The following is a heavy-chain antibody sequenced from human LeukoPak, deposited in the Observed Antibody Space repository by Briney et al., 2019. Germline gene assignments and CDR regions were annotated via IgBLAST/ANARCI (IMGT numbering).Heavy chain of an antibody. Sequence: GGSLRLSCAASGFTFSSYSMNWVRQAPGKGLEWVSSISSSSSYIYYADSVKGRFTISRDNAKNSLYLQMDSLRAEDTAVYYCARDNYYDSSGLGYWGQGTLVTVSS. CDR2: ISSSSSYI. J-gene: IGHJ4*02. CDR1: GFTFSSYS. V-gene: IGHV3-21*01. D-gene: IGHD3-22*01. CDR3: ARDNYYDSSGLGY.